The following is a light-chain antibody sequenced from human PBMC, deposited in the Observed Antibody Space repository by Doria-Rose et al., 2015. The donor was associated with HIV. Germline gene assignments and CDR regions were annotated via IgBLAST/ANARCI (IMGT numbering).Light chain of an antibody. CDR3: HQYGTSWT. V-gene: IGKV3-20*01. Sequence: EIVMTQSPGTLSLSPGERATLSCRASQSFSSTYLAWYQQKPVQAHSLLIYDGSTSATGIPDRFSASGSGTDFTLTINRLEPEDFALYYCHQYGTSWTFGQGTKVEI. CDR2: DGS. J-gene: IGKJ1*01. CDR1: QSFSSTY.